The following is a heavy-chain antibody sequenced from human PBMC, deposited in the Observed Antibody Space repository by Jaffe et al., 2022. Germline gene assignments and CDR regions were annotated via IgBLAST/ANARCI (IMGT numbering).Heavy chain of an antibody. D-gene: IGHD3-10*01. CDR2: IYYSGST. J-gene: IGHJ4*02. CDR1: GGSVSSGSYY. Sequence: QVQLQESGPGLVKPSETLSLTCTVSGGSVSSGSYYWSWIRQPPGKGLEWIGYIYYSGSTNYNPSLKSRVTISVDTSKNQFSLKLSSVTAADTAVYYCARAGGYYGSGSYYGYWGQGTLVTVSS. CDR3: ARAGGYYGSGSYYGY. V-gene: IGHV4-61*01.